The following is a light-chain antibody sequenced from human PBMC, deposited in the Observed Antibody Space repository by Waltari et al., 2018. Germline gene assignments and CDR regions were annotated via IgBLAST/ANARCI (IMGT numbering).Light chain of an antibody. CDR2: NNS. CDR3: AAWDDSLSAYV. J-gene: IGLJ1*01. Sequence: QSVLTQPPSASGTPGQRVTISCSGSSSNIGINTVNWYQQLPGTAPKLFIFNNSRRPSGVPDRFSGSKSVSSASLAISGLHSEDEADYYCAAWDDSLSAYVFGTGTKVTVL. V-gene: IGLV1-44*01. CDR1: SSNIGINT.